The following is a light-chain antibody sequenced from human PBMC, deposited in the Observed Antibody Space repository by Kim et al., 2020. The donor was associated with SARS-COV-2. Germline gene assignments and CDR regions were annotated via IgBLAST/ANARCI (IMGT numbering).Light chain of an antibody. Sequence: SYELTQPPSVSVDPGKTASITCGGANIGSKNVHWYQQKPGQAPVLVIFYDTDRPSGIPARFSGSNSGNTATLTISRVEAGDEADYYCQLWDGSSDHPWVF. J-gene: IGLJ3*02. V-gene: IGLV3-21*04. CDR2: YDT. CDR1: NIGSKN. CDR3: QLWDGSSDHPWV.